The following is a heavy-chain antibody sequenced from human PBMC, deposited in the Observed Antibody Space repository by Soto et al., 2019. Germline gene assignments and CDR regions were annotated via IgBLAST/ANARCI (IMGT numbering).Heavy chain of an antibody. CDR3: ATDSSSWYSPSGPSFDY. CDR1: GGSISSSSYY. D-gene: IGHD6-13*01. Sequence: KPSETLSLTCTVSGGSISSSSYYWGWIRQPPGKGLEWIGSIYYSGSTYYNPSLKSRVTISVDTSKNQFSLKLSSVTAADTAVYYCATDSSSWYSPSGPSFDYWGQGTLVTVSS. V-gene: IGHV4-39*01. CDR2: IYYSGST. J-gene: IGHJ4*02.